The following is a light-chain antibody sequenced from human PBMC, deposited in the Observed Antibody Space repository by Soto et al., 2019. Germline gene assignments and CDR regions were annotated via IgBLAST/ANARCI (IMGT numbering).Light chain of an antibody. Sequence: QSVLTPPPSASGSPGQSVTISCTGTTSDVGDYNYVSWYQQHPGKAPKLMIYEVSKRPSGVPDRFSGSKSGNTASLTVSGLQAEDEADYYCSSYAGSLYIFGTGTKVTVL. CDR1: TSDVGDYNY. J-gene: IGLJ1*01. CDR3: SSYAGSLYI. CDR2: EVS. V-gene: IGLV2-8*01.